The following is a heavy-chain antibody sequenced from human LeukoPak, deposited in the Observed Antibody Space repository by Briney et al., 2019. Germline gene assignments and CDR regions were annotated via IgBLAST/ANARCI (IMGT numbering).Heavy chain of an antibody. CDR1: GGTFSSYA. V-gene: IGHV1-69*13. J-gene: IGHJ4*02. CDR3: ARAKWIQLWLPFDY. Sequence: SVKVSCKASGGTFSSYAISWVRQAPGQGLEWMGGIIPIFGTADYAQKFQGRVTITADESTSTAYMELSSLRSEDTAVYYCARAKWIQLWLPFDYWGQGTLVTVSS. D-gene: IGHD5-18*01. CDR2: IIPIFGTA.